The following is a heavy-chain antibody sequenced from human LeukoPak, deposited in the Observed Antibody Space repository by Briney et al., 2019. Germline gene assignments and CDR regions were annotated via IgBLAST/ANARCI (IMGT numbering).Heavy chain of an antibody. J-gene: IGHJ4*02. CDR1: GFTFSSYS. CDR3: ARDYTYSTGGTYYDRFDY. CDR2: ICTSGSYI. Sequence: PGGSLRLSCAAYGFTFSSYSMNWVRQAPGKGLEWVSSICTSGSYIFYADSVKGRFTISRDNAKNSLYLQMNSLRAEDTAVYYCARDYTYSTGGTYYDRFDYWGQGTLVTVSS. V-gene: IGHV3-21*01. D-gene: IGHD2-15*01.